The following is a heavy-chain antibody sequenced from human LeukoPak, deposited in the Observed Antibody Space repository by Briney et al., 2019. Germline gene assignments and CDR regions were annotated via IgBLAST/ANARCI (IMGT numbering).Heavy chain of an antibody. J-gene: IGHJ4*02. CDR3: ATAYYDFWSGYDY. Sequence: GGSLRLSCAASGFTFSSYAMSWVRQAPGKGLEWVPVISGSGGSTYYADSVKGRFTISRDNSKNTLYLQMSSLRAEDTAVYYCATAYYDFWSGYDYWSQGTLVTVSS. V-gene: IGHV3-23*01. D-gene: IGHD3-3*01. CDR2: ISGSGGST. CDR1: GFTFSSYA.